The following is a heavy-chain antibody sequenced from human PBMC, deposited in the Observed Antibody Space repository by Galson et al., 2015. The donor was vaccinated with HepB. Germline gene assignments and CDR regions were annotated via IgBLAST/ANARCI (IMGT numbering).Heavy chain of an antibody. D-gene: IGHD6-13*01. V-gene: IGHV3-74*01. J-gene: IGHJ4*02. CDR2: INSDGSYI. CDR3: ARARGAAAGIFDN. Sequence: SLRLSCAASGFTFSSYWMHWVRQVPGKGLVWVPRINSDGSYITYADSVKGRFTISRDNAKNTLYLQMNSPRAEDTALYYCARARGAAAGIFDNWGQGSLVTVSS. CDR1: GFTFSSYW.